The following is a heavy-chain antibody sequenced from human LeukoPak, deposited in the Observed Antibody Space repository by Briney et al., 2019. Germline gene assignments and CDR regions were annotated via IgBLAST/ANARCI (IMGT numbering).Heavy chain of an antibody. CDR1: GFTFSSYA. Sequence: GGSLRLSCAASGFTFSSYAMSWVRQAPGKGLEWVAGINDSGESTYCANFAKGRFTISRDNSNNTLYLQMNSLRAEDTAVYYCAKLGGQELHNYYVAVCGKGTTVAVSS. J-gene: IGHJ6*03. V-gene: IGHV3-23*01. D-gene: IGHD3-16*01. CDR2: INDSGEST. CDR3: AKLGGQELHNYYVAV.